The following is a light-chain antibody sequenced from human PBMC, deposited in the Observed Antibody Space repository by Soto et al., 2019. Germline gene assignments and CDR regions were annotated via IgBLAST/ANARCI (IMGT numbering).Light chain of an antibody. CDR1: QSVTSSY. Sequence: EIVLTQSPGTLSLSPGERATLSCRASQSVTSSYLAWYHQKPGQAPRLLIYGASSRATGIPDRFSGSGSGTDFTLTISRLEPEYFAVYYCQQYGSLSITFGQGTRLEIK. CDR2: GAS. CDR3: QQYGSLSIT. V-gene: IGKV3-20*01. J-gene: IGKJ5*01.